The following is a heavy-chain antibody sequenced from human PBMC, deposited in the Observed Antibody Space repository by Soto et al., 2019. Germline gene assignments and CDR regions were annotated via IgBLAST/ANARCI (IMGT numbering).Heavy chain of an antibody. CDR3: ARGGYYFYYGMDV. CDR2: IYYSGST. Sequence: TLSLTCTVSGGSISSGGYYWSWIRQHPGKGLEWIGYIYYSGSTYYNPSLKSRVTISIDTSKNQFSLKLSSVTAADTALYYCARGGYYFYYGMDVWGQGTTVTVSS. J-gene: IGHJ6*02. V-gene: IGHV4-31*03. CDR1: GGSISSGGYY.